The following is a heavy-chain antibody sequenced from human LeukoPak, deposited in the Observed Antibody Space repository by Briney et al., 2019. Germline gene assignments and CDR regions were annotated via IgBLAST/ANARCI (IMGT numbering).Heavy chain of an antibody. Sequence: SETLSLTCTVSGGSISSHCWSWIRQPPGKGLEWIGYIYYSGSTNYNPSLKSRVTISVDTSKNQFSLKLSSVTAADTAVYYCARGIWVVAHYYSYYYMDVWGKGTTVTVSS. D-gene: IGHD2-15*01. J-gene: IGHJ6*03. CDR1: GGSISSHC. CDR2: IYYSGST. CDR3: ARGIWVVAHYYSYYYMDV. V-gene: IGHV4-59*11.